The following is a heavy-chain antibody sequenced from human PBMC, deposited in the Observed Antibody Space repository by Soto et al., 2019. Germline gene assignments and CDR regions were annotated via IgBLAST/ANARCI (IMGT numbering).Heavy chain of an antibody. V-gene: IGHV4-59*01. CDR1: VGSISSYY. CDR2: IYYSGST. J-gene: IGHJ5*02. CDR3: ARDRGYGGNLNWFDP. D-gene: IGHD4-17*01. Sequence: SETLSLTCTVSVGSISSYYWSWIRQPPGKGLEWIGYIYYSGSTNYNPSLKSRVTISVDTSKNQFSLKLSSVTAADTAVYYCARDRGYGGNLNWFDPWGQGTLVTVSS.